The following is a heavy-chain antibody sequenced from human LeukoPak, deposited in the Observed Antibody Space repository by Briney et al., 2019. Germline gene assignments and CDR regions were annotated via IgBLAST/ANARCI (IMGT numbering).Heavy chain of an antibody. CDR3: VRGQARDTTPAGWGSHLDR. V-gene: IGHV3-20*04. J-gene: IGHJ5*02. Sequence: PGGSLRLSCAASGFTFGNHVMHWVRQAPGKRLEWVSAIDWKAGTSAYAVSVKGRFTISRDDAKSILYLQMNSLRPEDTAFYLCVRGQARDTTPAGWGSHLDRWGLGTLVTVSS. CDR1: GFTFGNHV. D-gene: IGHD4-11*01. CDR2: IDWKAGTS.